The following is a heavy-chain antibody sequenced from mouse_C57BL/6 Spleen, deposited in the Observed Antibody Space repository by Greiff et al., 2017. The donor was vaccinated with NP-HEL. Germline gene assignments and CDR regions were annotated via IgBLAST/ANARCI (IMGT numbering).Heavy chain of an antibody. D-gene: IGHD2-3*01. V-gene: IGHV5-17*01. J-gene: IGHJ4*01. CDR1: GFTFSDYG. CDR3: ARNDGYDAMDY. Sequence: EVQRVESGGGLVKPGGSLKLSCAASGFTFSDYGMHWVRQAPEKGLEWVAYISSGSSTIYYADTVKGRFTISRDNAKNTLFLQMTSLRSEDTAMYYCARNDGYDAMDYWGQGTSVTVSS. CDR2: ISSGSSTI.